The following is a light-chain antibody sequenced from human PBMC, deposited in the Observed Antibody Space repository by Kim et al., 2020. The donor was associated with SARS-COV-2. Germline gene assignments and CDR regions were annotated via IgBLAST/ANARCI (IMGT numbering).Light chain of an antibody. J-gene: IGKJ3*01. CDR1: QSVLYSSNNKNY. V-gene: IGKV4-1*01. Sequence: DIVMTQSPDSLAVSLGERATLNCKSSQSVLYSSNNKNYLAWYQQKPGQPPKLLIYWASTRESGVPDRFSGSGSGTDFTLTISRLQAEDVAVYYCQQYYSTPPFTFGPGTKVDIK. CDR3: QQYYSTPPFT. CDR2: WAS.